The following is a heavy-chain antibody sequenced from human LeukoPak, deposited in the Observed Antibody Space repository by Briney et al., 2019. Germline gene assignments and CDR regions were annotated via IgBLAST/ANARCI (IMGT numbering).Heavy chain of an antibody. Sequence: SETLSLTCTVSGGSISSSSYYWGWLRQPQGKGLEWIGSIYYSGSTYYNPALKRLVTISVDTSKSQFTLKLSSVTAADTAVYYCARQYSLGFDYWGQGTLVTASS. D-gene: IGHD4-11*01. CDR1: GGSISSSSYY. CDR2: IYYSGST. J-gene: IGHJ4*02. V-gene: IGHV4-39*01. CDR3: ARQYSLGFDY.